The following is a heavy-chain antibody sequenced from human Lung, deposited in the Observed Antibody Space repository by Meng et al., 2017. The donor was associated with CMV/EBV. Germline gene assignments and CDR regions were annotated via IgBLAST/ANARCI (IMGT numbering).Heavy chain of an antibody. V-gene: IGHV3-7*04. D-gene: IGHD3-10*01. CDR2: TNEDGSKK. CDR1: GFSSSRYW. Sequence: VHLVESGGDLVQPGESLILSCAASGFSSSRYWMNWYRQAPGKGLEWVANTNEDGSKKYYVDSVKGRFTISRDNAKNSLYLQMNSLRVEDTAIYYCGGVGIGYWGQGTLVTVSS. CDR3: GGVGIGY. J-gene: IGHJ4*02.